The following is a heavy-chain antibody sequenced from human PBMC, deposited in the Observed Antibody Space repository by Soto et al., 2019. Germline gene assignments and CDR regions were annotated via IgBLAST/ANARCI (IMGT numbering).Heavy chain of an antibody. V-gene: IGHV4-30-4*01. J-gene: IGHJ5*02. CDR2: IYYSGST. D-gene: IGHD3-10*01. CDR3: ASYITMVRGVIISRWFDP. Sequence: QVQLQESGPGLVKPSQTLSLTCTVSGGSISSGDYYWSWIRQPPGKGLEWIGYIYYSGSTYYNPSLKSRVTISVDTSKNQFSLKLSSVTAADTAVYYCASYITMVRGVIISRWFDPWGQGTLVTVPS. CDR1: GGSISSGDYY.